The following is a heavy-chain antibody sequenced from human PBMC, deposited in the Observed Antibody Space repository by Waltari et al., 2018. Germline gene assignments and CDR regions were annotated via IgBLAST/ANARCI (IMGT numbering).Heavy chain of an antibody. CDR3: ARPHCTSTTCYVFFDH. J-gene: IGHJ5*02. D-gene: IGHD2-2*01. V-gene: IGHV1-2*02. Sequence: QVQLVQSGAEVKKPGASVKVSCQASGYTFTGYSMHWVQKAPGQGLEWMGWINPNSGVTNYTEKFQGRVTMTRDTSISTAYMELSSLRSDDTAVYYCARPHCTSTTCYVFFDHWGQGTLVTVSS. CDR2: INPNSGVT. CDR1: GYTFTGYS.